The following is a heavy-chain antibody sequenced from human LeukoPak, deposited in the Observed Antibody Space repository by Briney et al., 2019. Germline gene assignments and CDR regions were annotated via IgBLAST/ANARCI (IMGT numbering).Heavy chain of an antibody. CDR2: ISGSGAET. CDR1: GFTFRSYA. D-gene: IGHD3-22*01. V-gene: IGHV3-23*01. J-gene: IGHJ4*02. Sequence: GGSLRLSCAASGFTFRSYAMTWVRQAPGKGLEWVSAISGSGAETYYADSVKGLFTISRDNSRNTLYLQMNSLRAEDTAVYYCAKGGIYYDFCIDSWGQGALVTVSP. CDR3: AKGGIYYDFCIDS.